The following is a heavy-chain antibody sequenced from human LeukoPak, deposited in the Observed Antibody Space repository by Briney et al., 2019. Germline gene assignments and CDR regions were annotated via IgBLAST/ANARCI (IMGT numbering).Heavy chain of an antibody. CDR2: INSDGNGT. J-gene: IGHJ4*02. CDR3: ARDDLSWYSGIDY. D-gene: IGHD6-13*01. V-gene: IGHV3-74*03. Sequence: PGGSLRLSCEVSGFTFRTYWMHWVRQAPGKGLVWVSYINSDGNGTMYADSVKGRFTVSRDSAKNTLYLQMNSLRAEDTAVYYCARDDLSWYSGIDYWGQGVLVTVSS. CDR1: GFTFRTYW.